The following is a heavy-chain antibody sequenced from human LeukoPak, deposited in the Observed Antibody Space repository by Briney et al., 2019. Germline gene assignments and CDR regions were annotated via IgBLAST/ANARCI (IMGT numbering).Heavy chain of an antibody. CDR2: ISGSGGST. CDR3: ATRIDLYYDSSADY. CDR1: GFTFSSYA. D-gene: IGHD3-22*01. V-gene: IGHV3-23*01. J-gene: IGHJ4*02. Sequence: PGGSLRPSCAASGFTFSSYAMSWVRQAPGKGLEWVSAISGSGGSTYYADSVKGRFTISRDNSKNTLYLQMNSLRAEDTAVYYCATRIDLYYDSSADYWGQGTLVTVSS.